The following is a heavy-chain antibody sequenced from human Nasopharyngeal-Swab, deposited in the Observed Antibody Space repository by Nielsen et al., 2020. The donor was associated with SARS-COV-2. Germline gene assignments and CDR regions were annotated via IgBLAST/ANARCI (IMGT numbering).Heavy chain of an antibody. CDR2: ISYDGSNK. J-gene: IGHJ4*02. Sequence: GWSLRLSCAASGFTFSSYAMHWVRQAPGKGLEWVAVISYDGSNKYYADSVKGRFTISRDNSKNTLYLQMNSLRAEDTAVYYCARGSSSWYGIGGSRFPEFDYWGQGTLVTVSS. CDR3: ARGSSSWYGIGGSRFPEFDY. V-gene: IGHV3-30-3*01. D-gene: IGHD6-13*01. CDR1: GFTFSSYA.